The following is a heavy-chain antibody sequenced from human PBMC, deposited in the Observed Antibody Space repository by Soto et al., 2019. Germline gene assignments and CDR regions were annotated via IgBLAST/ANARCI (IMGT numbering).Heavy chain of an antibody. CDR1: GFTFSSYW. CDR3: ARDPTSIAAAGSPDY. Sequence: PGGSLRLSCAASGFTFSSYWMHWVRQAPGKGLVWVSRINSDGSSTSYADSVKGRFTISRDNAKNTLYLQMNSLRAEDTAVYYCARDPTSIAAAGSPDYWGQGTLVTVSS. J-gene: IGHJ4*02. CDR2: INSDGSST. D-gene: IGHD6-13*01. V-gene: IGHV3-74*01.